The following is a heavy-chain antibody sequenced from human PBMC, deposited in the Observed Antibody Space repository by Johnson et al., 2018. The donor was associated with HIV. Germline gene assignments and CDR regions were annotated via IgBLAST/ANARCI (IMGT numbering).Heavy chain of an antibody. Sequence: QVQLVESGGDLVQPGRSLRLSCAASGFTFSSYAMHWVRQAPGKGLEWVAVISYDGSYKYYADSVKGRFTISRDNSKNTLYLQMNSLRAEDTAVYYCARLEELLRAFDIWGQGTMVTVSS. CDR3: ARLEELLRAFDI. CDR1: GFTFSSYA. CDR2: ISYDGSYK. D-gene: IGHD1-26*01. V-gene: IGHV3-30*04. J-gene: IGHJ3*02.